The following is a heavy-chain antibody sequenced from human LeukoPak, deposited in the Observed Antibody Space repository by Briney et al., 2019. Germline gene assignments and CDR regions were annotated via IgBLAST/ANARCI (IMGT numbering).Heavy chain of an antibody. J-gene: IGHJ6*03. CDR1: GGSISSGSYY. CDR3: ARILGTGRHYYCYYMDV. Sequence: SETLSLTCTVSGGSISSGSYYWSWIRQPAGKGLEWIGRIYTSGSTNYNPSLKSRVTISVDTSKNQFSLKLSSVTAADTAVYYCARILGTGRHYYCYYMDVWGKGTTVTVSS. D-gene: IGHD1-14*01. CDR2: IYTSGST. V-gene: IGHV4-61*02.